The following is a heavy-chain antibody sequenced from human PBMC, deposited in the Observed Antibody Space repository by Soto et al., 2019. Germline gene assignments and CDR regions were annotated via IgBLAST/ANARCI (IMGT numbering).Heavy chain of an antibody. J-gene: IGHJ6*03. CDR2: ISGSGGST. V-gene: IGHV3-23*01. D-gene: IGHD3-16*01. CDR3: AREGGGFYYYYYMDV. CDR1: GFTFTSYA. Sequence: EVQLLESGGGLVQPGGSLRLSCAASGFTFTSYAMSWVRQAPGKGLEWVSAISGSGGSTYYADSVKGRFTISRDNSKNRLYLTMNSLRAEDTAVYYWAREGGGFYYYYYMDVWGKGTTVTVSS.